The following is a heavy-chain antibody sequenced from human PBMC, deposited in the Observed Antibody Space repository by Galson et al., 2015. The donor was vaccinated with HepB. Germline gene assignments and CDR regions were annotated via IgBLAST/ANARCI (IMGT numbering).Heavy chain of an antibody. D-gene: IGHD3-16*01. CDR2: IDGYNDDT. Sequence: SVKVSCKASGYTFTSDGINWVRQAPGQGLEWMGWIDGYNDDTNYAQKLQGRVTMTTDTAANKAYMELRSLTSDDTAVYYCARGGDRGSGCLFYYYAIAVCGQGTTVTVSS. CDR3: ARGGDRGSGCLFYYYAIAV. V-gene: IGHV1-18*04. J-gene: IGHJ6*02. CDR1: GYTFTSDG.